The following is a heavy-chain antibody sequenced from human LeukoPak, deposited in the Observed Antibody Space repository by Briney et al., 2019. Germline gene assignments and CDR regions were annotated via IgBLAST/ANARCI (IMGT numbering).Heavy chain of an antibody. CDR1: GGTFSSYA. J-gene: IGHJ4*02. D-gene: IGHD5-12*01. CDR3: ATNGGYSGYLVAPLDY. Sequence: SVKVSCKASGGTFSSYAISWVRQAPGQGLKWMGGIIPIFGTANYAQKFQGRVTITADESTSTAYMELSSLRSEDTAVYYCATNGGYSGYLVAPLDYWGQGTLVTVSS. V-gene: IGHV1-69*13. CDR2: IIPIFGTA.